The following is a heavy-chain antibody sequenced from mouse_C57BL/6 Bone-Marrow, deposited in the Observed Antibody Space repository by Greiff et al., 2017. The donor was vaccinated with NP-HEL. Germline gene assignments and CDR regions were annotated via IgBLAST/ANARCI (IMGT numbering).Heavy chain of an antibody. Sequence: VKLQQPGAELVKPGASVKLSCKASGYTFTSYWMHWVKQRPGQGLEWIGMIHPNSGSTNYNEKFKSKATLTVDKSSSTAYMQLSSLTSEDSAVYYCARKGGKLGLYWYFDVWGTGTTVTVSS. CDR1: GYTFTSYW. V-gene: IGHV1-64*01. D-gene: IGHD4-1*01. CDR2: IHPNSGST. CDR3: ARKGGKLGLYWYFDV. J-gene: IGHJ1*03.